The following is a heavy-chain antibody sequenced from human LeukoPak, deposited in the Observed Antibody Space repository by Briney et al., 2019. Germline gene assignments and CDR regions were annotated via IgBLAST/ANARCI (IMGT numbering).Heavy chain of an antibody. J-gene: IGHJ3*02. D-gene: IGHD4-17*01. CDR3: AIEDYGDYGADDAFDI. V-gene: IGHV3-23*01. Sequence: GGSLRLSCAAPGFTFSSYAMSWVRQAPGKGLEWVSVISGSGGSTYYADSVKGRFTISRDNSKNTLYLQMNSLRAEDTAVYYCAIEDYGDYGADDAFDIWGQGTMVTVSS. CDR2: ISGSGGST. CDR1: GFTFSSYA.